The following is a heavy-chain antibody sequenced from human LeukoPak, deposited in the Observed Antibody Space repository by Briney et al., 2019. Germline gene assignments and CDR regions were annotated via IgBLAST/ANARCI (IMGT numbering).Heavy chain of an antibody. Sequence: GGSLRLSCAASGFTFSSYAMSWVRQAPGKRLEWVSAISGSGGSTYYADSVKGRFTISRDSSKNTVYLQMNSLRAEDMAVYYCARGGVGATAGFDYWGQGTLVTVSS. CDR2: ISGSGGST. V-gene: IGHV3-23*01. D-gene: IGHD1-26*01. CDR1: GFTFSSYA. J-gene: IGHJ4*02. CDR3: ARGGVGATAGFDY.